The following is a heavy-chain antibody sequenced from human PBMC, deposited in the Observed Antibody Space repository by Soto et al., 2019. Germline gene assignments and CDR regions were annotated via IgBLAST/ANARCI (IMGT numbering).Heavy chain of an antibody. V-gene: IGHV3-30*18. CDR2: ISYDGSNK. J-gene: IGHJ6*03. CDR1: GFTLSSYG. D-gene: IGHD5-18*01. Sequence: QVQLVESGGGVVQPGRSLRLSCAASGFTLSSYGMHWVRQAPGKGLEWVAVISYDGSNKYYADSVKGRFTISRDNSKNTLYLQMNSLRAEDTAAYYCAKDGVDTAMGGYYYYYMDVWGKGTTVTVSS. CDR3: AKDGVDTAMGGYYYYYMDV.